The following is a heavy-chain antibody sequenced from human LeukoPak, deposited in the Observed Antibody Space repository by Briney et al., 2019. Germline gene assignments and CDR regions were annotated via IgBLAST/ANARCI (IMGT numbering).Heavy chain of an antibody. V-gene: IGHV4-59*01. CDR1: GGSISSYY. CDR2: IYYSGST. J-gene: IGHJ6*03. CDR3: ARDGRSGSYYYYMDV. Sequence: SETLSLTCTVSGGSISSYYWSWIRQPPGKGLEWIGYIYYSGSTNYNPSLKSRVTISVDTSKNQYSLKLSSVTAADTAVYYCARDGRSGSYYYYMDVWGKGTTVTVSS. D-gene: IGHD1-26*01.